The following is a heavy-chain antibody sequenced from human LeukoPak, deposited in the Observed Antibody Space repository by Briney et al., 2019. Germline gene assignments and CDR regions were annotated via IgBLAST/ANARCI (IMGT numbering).Heavy chain of an antibody. CDR1: GYTFTNYA. CDR2: INTNTGNP. J-gene: IGHJ4*02. CDR3: AKSGQLDS. Sequence: ASVKVSYKASGYTFTNYAMHWVRQPPGQGLEWMGWINTNTGNPTYAQGFRGRFVFSLGTSVSTAYLQISSLKAEDTAVYYCAKSGQLDSWGQGTLVTVSS. V-gene: IGHV7-4-1*02. D-gene: IGHD1-26*01.